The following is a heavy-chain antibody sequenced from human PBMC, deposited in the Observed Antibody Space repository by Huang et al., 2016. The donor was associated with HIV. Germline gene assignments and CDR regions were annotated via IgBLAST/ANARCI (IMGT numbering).Heavy chain of an antibody. V-gene: IGHV1-69*13. CDR3: LYDSSGRAVLGTADY. CDR2: IIPIFGTA. J-gene: IGHJ4*02. Sequence: QVQLVQSGAEVKKPGSSVKVSCKASGGTFSSYAISWVRQAPGQGLEWMGGIIPIFGTANYAQKFQGRVTITADESRRTAYMELSSLRSEDTAVYYCLYDSSGRAVLGTADYWGQGTLVTVSS. D-gene: IGHD3-22*01. CDR1: GGTFSSYA.